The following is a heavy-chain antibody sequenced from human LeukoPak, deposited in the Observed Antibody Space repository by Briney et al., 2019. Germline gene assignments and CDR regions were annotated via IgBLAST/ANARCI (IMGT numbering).Heavy chain of an antibody. V-gene: IGHV1-69*13. Sequence: ASVKVSCKASGGTFSSYAISWVRQAPGQGLEWMGGINPIFGTANYAQKFQGRVTITADESTSTAYMELSSLRSEDTAVYYCARVGQSYYDSSGFYNYWGQGTLVTVSS. CDR3: ARVGQSYYDSSGFYNY. CDR2: INPIFGTA. J-gene: IGHJ4*02. CDR1: GGTFSSYA. D-gene: IGHD3-22*01.